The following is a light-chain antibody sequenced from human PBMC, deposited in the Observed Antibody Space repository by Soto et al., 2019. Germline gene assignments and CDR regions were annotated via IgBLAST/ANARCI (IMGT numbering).Light chain of an antibody. J-gene: IGLJ1*01. CDR3: CSCAGSSTFV. CDR2: EGS. CDR1: SSDVGSYNL. V-gene: IGLV2-23*01. Sequence: QSALTQPASVCGSPGQSITISCTGTSSDVGSYNLVSWYQQHPGKAPKLMIYEGSKRPSGVSNRFSGSKSGNTASLTISGLQAEDEADYYCCSCAGSSTFVFGTGTKVTVL.